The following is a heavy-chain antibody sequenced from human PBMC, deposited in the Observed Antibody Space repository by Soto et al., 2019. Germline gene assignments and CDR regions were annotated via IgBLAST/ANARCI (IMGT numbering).Heavy chain of an antibody. V-gene: IGHV3-23*01. CDR3: AAVQYFYCYYLDS. CDR1: GLSFSIYA. Sequence: GGSLRLSCEVSGLSFSIYALSWFRQAPGKGLEWVSGISGSGSITYYAGSVEGRFTISRDNPKNTLYLHINSLRGEDTAVYYCAAVQYFYCYYLDSWGQGAL. CDR2: ISGSGSIT. J-gene: IGHJ4*02. D-gene: IGHD3-9*01.